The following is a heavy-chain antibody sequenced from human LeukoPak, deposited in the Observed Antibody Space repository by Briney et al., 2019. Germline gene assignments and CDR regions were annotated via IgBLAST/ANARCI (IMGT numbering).Heavy chain of an antibody. D-gene: IGHD6-19*01. J-gene: IGHJ4*02. V-gene: IGHV3-30-3*01. Sequence: AGGSLRLSCAASGFTFSSYAMHWVRQAPGKGLEWVAVISYDGSNKYYADSVKGRFTISRDNSKNTLYLQMNSLRAEDTAVYYCARGRYSSGWNPFDYWGQGTLVTVSS. CDR2: ISYDGSNK. CDR3: ARGRYSSGWNPFDY. CDR1: GFTFSSYA.